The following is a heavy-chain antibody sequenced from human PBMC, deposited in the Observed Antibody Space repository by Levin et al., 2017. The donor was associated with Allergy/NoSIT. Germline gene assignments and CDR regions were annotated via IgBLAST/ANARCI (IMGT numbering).Heavy chain of an antibody. CDR2: IYPGDSDT. CDR3: ARLGCSSTSCYANWFDP. CDR1: GYSFTSYW. D-gene: IGHD2-2*01. V-gene: IGHV5-51*01. J-gene: IGHJ5*02. Sequence: GGSLRLSCKGSGYSFTSYWIGWVRQMPGKGLEWMGIIYPGDSDTRYSPSFQGQVTISADKSISTAYLQWSSLKASDTAMYYCARLGCSSTSCYANWFDPWGQGTLVTVSS.